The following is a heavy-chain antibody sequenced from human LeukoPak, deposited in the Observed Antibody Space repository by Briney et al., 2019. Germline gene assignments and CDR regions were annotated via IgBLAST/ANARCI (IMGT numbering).Heavy chain of an antibody. J-gene: IGHJ4*02. Sequence: SQTLSLTCTVSGGSISSGGYYWSWIRQHPRKGLEWIVYIYYSGSTYYNPSLKSRVTISVDTSKNQFSLKLSSVTAADTAVYYCARAFYYYDSSGSFDYWGQGTLVTVSS. CDR1: GGSISSGGYY. D-gene: IGHD3-22*01. CDR2: IYYSGST. V-gene: IGHV4-31*03. CDR3: ARAFYYYDSSGSFDY.